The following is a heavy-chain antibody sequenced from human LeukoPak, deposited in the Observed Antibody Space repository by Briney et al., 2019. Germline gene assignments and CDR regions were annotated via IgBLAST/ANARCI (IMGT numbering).Heavy chain of an antibody. CDR1: GYTFTSYD. D-gene: IGHD2-2*01. Sequence: ASVKVSCKASGYTFTSYDINWVRQATGQGLEWMGWISAYNGNTNYAQKLQGRVTMTTDTSTSTAYMELRSLRSDDTAVYYCARDFRKNRPYQLLLGYWGQGTLVTVSS. CDR3: ARDFRKNRPYQLLLGY. CDR2: ISAYNGNT. J-gene: IGHJ4*02. V-gene: IGHV1-18*01.